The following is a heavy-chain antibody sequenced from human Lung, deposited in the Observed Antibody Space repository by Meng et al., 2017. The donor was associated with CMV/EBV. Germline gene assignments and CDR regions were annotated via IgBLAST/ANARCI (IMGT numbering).Heavy chain of an antibody. D-gene: IGHD6-19*01. Sequence: RVPGPGHVAPSVTLSLPCAVSGRSTSSIDWGRWARQPPGEGGEWIGEIYHSGSTNYNPSLKSRVTISVDKSKNQFSLKLGSVTAADTAVYYCASFPPPGKQWLVTDYWGQGTLVTVSS. V-gene: IGHV4-4*02. J-gene: IGHJ4*02. CDR3: ASFPPPGKQWLVTDY. CDR1: GRSTSSIDW. CDR2: IYHSGST.